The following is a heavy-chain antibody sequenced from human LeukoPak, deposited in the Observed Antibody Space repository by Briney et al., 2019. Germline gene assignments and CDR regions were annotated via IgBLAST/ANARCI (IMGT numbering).Heavy chain of an antibody. CDR2: FDPEDGET. Sequence: ASVKVSCKVSGYTLTELSMHWVRQAPGKGLEWMGGFDPEDGETIYAQKFQGRVTMTEDTSTDTAYMELSSLRSEDTAVYYCATLITYCSGGSCYSGWFDPWGQGTLVTVSS. CDR1: GYTLTELS. D-gene: IGHD2-15*01. CDR3: ATLITYCSGGSCYSGWFDP. V-gene: IGHV1-24*01. J-gene: IGHJ5*02.